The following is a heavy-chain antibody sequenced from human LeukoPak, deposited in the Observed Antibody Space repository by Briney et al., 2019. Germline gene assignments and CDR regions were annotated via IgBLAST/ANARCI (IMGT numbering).Heavy chain of an antibody. CDR3: ARGEGPPRRYDY. CDR1: GYTFTSYY. CDR2: INPSGGST. J-gene: IGHJ4*02. D-gene: IGHD3-9*01. Sequence: GASVKVSCKASGYTFTSYYMHWVRQAPGQGLEWMGIINPSGGSTSYAQKLQGRVTMTRDMSTSTVYMELSSLRSEDTAVYYCARGEGPPRRYDYWGQGTLVTVSP. V-gene: IGHV1-46*01.